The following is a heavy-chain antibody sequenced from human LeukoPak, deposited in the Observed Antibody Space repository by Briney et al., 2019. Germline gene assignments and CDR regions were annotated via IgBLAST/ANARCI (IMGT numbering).Heavy chain of an antibody. CDR2: IKSKTDGGTT. Sequence: PGGSHRLSCAASGFTFSNAWMSWVRQAPGKGLEWVGRIKSKTDGGTTDYAAPVKGRFTISRDDSKNTLYLQMNSLKTEDTAVYYCIAMEVLRYFDRLFPLDYWGQGTLVTVSS. V-gene: IGHV3-15*01. J-gene: IGHJ4*02. CDR1: GFTFSNAW. D-gene: IGHD3-9*01. CDR3: IAMEVLRYFDRLFPLDY.